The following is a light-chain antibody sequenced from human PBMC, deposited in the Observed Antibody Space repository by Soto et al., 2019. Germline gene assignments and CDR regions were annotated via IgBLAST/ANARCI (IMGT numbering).Light chain of an antibody. CDR3: CSYAGSSTLV. CDR1: SSDVGSYNL. V-gene: IGLV2-23*02. Sequence: QSALTQPASVSGSPGQSITIPCTRTSSDVGSYNLVSWYQQHPDKAPRLMISEVTKRPSGVSDRFSGSKSGNTASLTISGLQAEDEADYYCCSYAGSSTLVFGGGTKLTVL. J-gene: IGLJ3*02. CDR2: EVT.